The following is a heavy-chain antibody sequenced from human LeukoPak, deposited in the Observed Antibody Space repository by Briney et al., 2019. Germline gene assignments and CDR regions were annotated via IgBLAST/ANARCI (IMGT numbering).Heavy chain of an antibody. D-gene: IGHD2-15*01. CDR1: GGSISSSNW. CDR3: ARDPYCSGSSCYFYYYGMDV. J-gene: IGHJ6*02. CDR2: IYHSGST. V-gene: IGHV4-4*02. Sequence: PSETLSLTCAVSGGSISSSNWWSWVRQPPGKGLEWIGEIYHSGSTNYNPSLKSRVTISVDKSKNQFSLKLSSVTAADTAVYYCARDPYCSGSSCYFYYYGMDVWGQGTTVTVSS.